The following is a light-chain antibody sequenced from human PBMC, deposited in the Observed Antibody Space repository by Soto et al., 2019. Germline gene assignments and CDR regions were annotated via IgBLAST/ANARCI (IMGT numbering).Light chain of an antibody. J-gene: IGKJ3*01. Sequence: EIVLTQSPATLSLSPGERATLSCRASQSVSNYLAWYQQKPGQAPRLLIYDASNRASGIPARFSGSGSGTDFTLTLSSLEPEDLAVYFCQQRAKWPPFTFGPGTKVGIK. V-gene: IGKV3-11*01. CDR2: DAS. CDR3: QQRAKWPPFT. CDR1: QSVSNY.